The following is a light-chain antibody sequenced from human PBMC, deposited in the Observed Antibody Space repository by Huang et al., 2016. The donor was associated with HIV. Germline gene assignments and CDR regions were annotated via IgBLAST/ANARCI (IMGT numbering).Light chain of an antibody. CDR2: AAS. CDR3: QQSDRFPLT. CDR1: QDISTW. V-gene: IGKV1-12*01. Sequence: DIQMTQFPSSVSASVGDKVTITCRASQDISTWLAWYQQKPGKAPKLLIFAASRLHDAVPPRFSGTGSGTSFTLTITNLQPDDFATYDCQQSDRFPLTFGGGTRVDIK. J-gene: IGKJ4*01.